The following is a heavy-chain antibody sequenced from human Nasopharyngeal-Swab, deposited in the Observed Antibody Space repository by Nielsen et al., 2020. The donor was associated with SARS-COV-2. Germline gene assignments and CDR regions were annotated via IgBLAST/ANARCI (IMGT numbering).Heavy chain of an antibody. V-gene: IGHV3-48*04. CDR1: GFTFSSYS. CDR2: IRSSSSTI. J-gene: IGHJ5*02. Sequence: GGSLRLSCAASGFTFSSYSMNWVRQAPGKVLEWVSYIRSSSSTIYYADSVKGRFTISRDNAKNSLYLQMNRLRAEDTAVYYCARSESEHYDFWSETGNNWFDPWGQGTLVTVSS. CDR3: ARSESEHYDFWSETGNNWFDP. D-gene: IGHD3-3*01.